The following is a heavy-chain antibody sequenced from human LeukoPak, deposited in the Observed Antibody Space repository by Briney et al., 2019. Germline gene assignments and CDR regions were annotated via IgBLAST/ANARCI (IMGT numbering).Heavy chain of an antibody. D-gene: IGHD1-26*01. V-gene: IGHV3-7*04. Sequence: GGSLRLSCAASGFXFSSFWISWVRQAPGKGLEWVANIKEDGSEKYHVDSVKGRFTISRDNAKSSLYLQVNSLRAEDTAVYYCATELGGGYSYWGQGTLVTVSS. CDR1: GFXFSSFW. J-gene: IGHJ4*02. CDR2: IKEDGSEK. CDR3: ATELGGGYSY.